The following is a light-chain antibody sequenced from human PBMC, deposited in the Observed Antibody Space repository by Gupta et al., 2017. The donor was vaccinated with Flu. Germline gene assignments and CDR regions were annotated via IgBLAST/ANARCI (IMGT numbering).Light chain of an antibody. CDR1: TGAVTTGHP. CDR3: MMSCCGGVA. CDR2: DTT. J-gene: IGLJ2*01. V-gene: IGLV7-46*01. Sequence: DAVTQVPPLTVSPGATALLTCGLSTGAVTTGHPRYWFQQKPGQAPRTLIYDTTNKQSWTPARFSGSLLRGKAALTISGAQHEDEADYYGMMSCCGGVAFGGGTKLTVL.